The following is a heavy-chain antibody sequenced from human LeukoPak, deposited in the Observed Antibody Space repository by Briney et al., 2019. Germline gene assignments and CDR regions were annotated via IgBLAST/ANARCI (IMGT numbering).Heavy chain of an antibody. Sequence: SVKVSCKASGGTCNNYAINWVRQAPGPGLEWMGGITPIFGTANYAQKFQGRVTITADESTSTVYMELNSLKSEDTAVYYCARGWDYDSGGRPTAYVYWGQGTRVTVSS. CDR3: ARGWDYDSGGRPTAYVY. V-gene: IGHV1-69*13. D-gene: IGHD3-22*01. J-gene: IGHJ4*02. CDR1: GGTCNNYA. CDR2: ITPIFGTA.